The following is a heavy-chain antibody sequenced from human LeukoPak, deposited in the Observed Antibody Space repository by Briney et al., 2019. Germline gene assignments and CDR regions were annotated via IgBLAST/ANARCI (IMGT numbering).Heavy chain of an antibody. CDR1: GYSVSSGYY. CDR2: IYHSGST. D-gene: IGHD1-20*01. V-gene: IGHV4-38-2*02. Sequence: ASETLSLTCTVSGYSVSSGYYWGWIRQPPGKGLEWIGNIYHSGSTYYNPSLKSRVTISLDTSNNQFSLKRSSVTAADTAVYYCARDRGKCNWKIDSWGQGTLVTVSS. J-gene: IGHJ4*02. CDR3: ARDRGKCNWKIDS.